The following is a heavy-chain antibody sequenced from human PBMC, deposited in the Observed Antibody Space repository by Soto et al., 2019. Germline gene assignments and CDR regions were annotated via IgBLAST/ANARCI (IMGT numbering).Heavy chain of an antibody. CDR3: ARAGAGTYYDFWSGYPNTGPFDY. J-gene: IGHJ4*02. D-gene: IGHD3-3*01. V-gene: IGHV3-30-3*01. CDR2: ISYDGSNK. CDR1: GFTFSSYA. Sequence: QVQLVESGGGVVQPGRSLRLSCAASGFTFSSYAMHWVRQAPGKGLEWVAVISYDGSNKYYADSVKVRFTISRDNSKNTLYLQMNSLRAEDTAVYYCARAGAGTYYDFWSGYPNTGPFDYWGQGTLVTVSS.